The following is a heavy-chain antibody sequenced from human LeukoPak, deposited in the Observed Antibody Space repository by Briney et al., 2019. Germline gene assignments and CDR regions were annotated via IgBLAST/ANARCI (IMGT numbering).Heavy chain of an antibody. J-gene: IGHJ4*02. D-gene: IGHD6-13*01. Sequence: GGSLRLSCAASGFTFSSYAMSWVRQAPGKGLEWVSAISGSGGSTYYADSVKGRFTISRDNAKNSLYLQMNSLRAEDTAVYYCARGPSISSNWYPGGDYWGQGTLVTVSS. CDR1: GFTFSSYA. CDR3: ARGPSISSNWYPGGDY. V-gene: IGHV3-23*01. CDR2: ISGSGGST.